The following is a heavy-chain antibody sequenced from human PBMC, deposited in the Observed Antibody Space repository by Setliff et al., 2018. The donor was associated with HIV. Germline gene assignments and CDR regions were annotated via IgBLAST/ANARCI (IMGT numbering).Heavy chain of an antibody. Sequence: SETLSLTCTVSGGSIRSHYWSWIRQPPGKRLEWIGYIYYSGSTNYNPSLKSRVTISVDTAKNQFSLKLSSVTAADTAVYYCASGEPYYYDSTGYSGNYFDYWGQGTLVTVS. CDR1: GGSIRSHY. D-gene: IGHD3-22*01. J-gene: IGHJ4*02. CDR2: IYYSGST. V-gene: IGHV4-59*11. CDR3: ASGEPYYYDSTGYSGNYFDY.